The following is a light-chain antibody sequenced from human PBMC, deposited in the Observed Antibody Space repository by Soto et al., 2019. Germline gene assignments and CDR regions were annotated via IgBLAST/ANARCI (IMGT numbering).Light chain of an antibody. CDR3: QQYNSYSQT. Sequence: DIQMTQSPSTLSASVGDRVTITCRASQSISSWLAWYQQKPGKAPKLLIYDASSLESGVPSRFSRSGSGTEFTLTISSLQPDDFATYYYQQYNSYSQTFGQGTKVEIK. CDR1: QSISSW. J-gene: IGKJ1*01. CDR2: DAS. V-gene: IGKV1-5*01.